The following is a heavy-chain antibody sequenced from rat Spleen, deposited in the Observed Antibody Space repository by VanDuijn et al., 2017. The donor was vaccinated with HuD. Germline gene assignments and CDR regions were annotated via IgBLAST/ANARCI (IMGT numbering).Heavy chain of an antibody. CDR2: ITNTGGST. CDR3: TRAGGRSIITTRGVMDA. CDR1: GFTFNNYW. J-gene: IGHJ4*01. D-gene: IGHD1-10*01. V-gene: IGHV5-31*01. Sequence: EVQLVESGGGLVQPGRSLKLSCVASGFTFNNYWMTWIRQAPGKGLEWVASITNTGGSTYYPDSVKGRFTISRDNAKSTLYLQMNSLRSEDTATYYCTRAGGRSIITTRGVMDAWGQGASVTVSS.